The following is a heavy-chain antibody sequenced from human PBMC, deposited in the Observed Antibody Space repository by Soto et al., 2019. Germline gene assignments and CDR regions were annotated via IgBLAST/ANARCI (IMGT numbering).Heavy chain of an antibody. J-gene: IGHJ6*02. V-gene: IGHV3-74*01. CDR1: GFDFSNSW. CDR3: AKDTAYAMDV. CDR2: INRDGSGT. D-gene: IGHD2-15*01. Sequence: EVQLVESGGGLVQPGGSLRLSCAASGFDFSNSWIHWVRQGPGKGLVWVSHINRDGSGTTYADSVKGRFTISRDNAKNTVYLQMNSLRAEDTAVYYCAKDTAYAMDVWGQGTTVTVSS.